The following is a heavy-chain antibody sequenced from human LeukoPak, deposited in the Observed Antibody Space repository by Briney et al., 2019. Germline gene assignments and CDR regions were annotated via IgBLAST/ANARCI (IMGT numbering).Heavy chain of an antibody. V-gene: IGHV5-51*01. CDR2: IYPDDSDT. CDR1: GYSFTSYW. Sequence: GESLKISCRGSGYSFTSYWIGWVRQMPGKGLEWTGSIYPDDSDTRYSPSFQGQVTISADKSIDTAYLQWSSLTASDTAMYHCARIAAAAPGYFDYWGQGTLVTVSS. J-gene: IGHJ4*02. CDR3: ARIAAAAPGYFDY. D-gene: IGHD6-13*01.